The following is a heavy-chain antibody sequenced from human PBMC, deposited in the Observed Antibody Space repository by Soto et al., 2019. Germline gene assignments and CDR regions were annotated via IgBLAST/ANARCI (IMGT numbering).Heavy chain of an antibody. V-gene: IGHV3-11*06. Sequence: GGSLRLSCAASGFTFSDYYMSWIRQAPGKGLEWVSDISSTSHYTNYADSVKGRFTISRDNAKNTLYLQMNSLRVEDTAVYYCARDRPDISNPTDHPMFDYWGQGTQVTVSS. D-gene: IGHD6-6*01. CDR1: GFTFSDYY. J-gene: IGHJ4*02. CDR3: ARDRPDISNPTDHPMFDY. CDR2: ISSTSHYT.